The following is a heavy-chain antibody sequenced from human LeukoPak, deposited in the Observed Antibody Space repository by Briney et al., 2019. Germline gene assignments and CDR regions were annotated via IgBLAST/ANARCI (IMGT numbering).Heavy chain of an antibody. Sequence: ESLKISCKGSGYSFPNYWIAWARQMPGKGLEWMCIIYPDDSATRYSPSFQGQVTNSADKSISAAYLQWSSLKASDTAMYYCARLYYYMDVWGKGTTVTVSS. V-gene: IGHV5-51*01. CDR2: IYPDDSAT. CDR1: GYSFPNYW. CDR3: ARLYYYMDV. J-gene: IGHJ6*03.